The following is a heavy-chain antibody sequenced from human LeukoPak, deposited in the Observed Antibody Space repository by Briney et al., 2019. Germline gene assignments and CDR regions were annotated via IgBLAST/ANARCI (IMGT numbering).Heavy chain of an antibody. Sequence: GGSLRLSCAASGFTFSSYWMSWVRQALGKGLEWVANIKQDGSNKYYADSVKGRFTISRDNSKNTLYLQMNSLRAEDTAVYYCAKIGITGTTFDFDYWGQGTLVTVSS. CDR2: IKQDGSNK. CDR1: GFTFSSYW. D-gene: IGHD1-7*01. J-gene: IGHJ4*02. CDR3: AKIGITGTTFDFDY. V-gene: IGHV3-7*01.